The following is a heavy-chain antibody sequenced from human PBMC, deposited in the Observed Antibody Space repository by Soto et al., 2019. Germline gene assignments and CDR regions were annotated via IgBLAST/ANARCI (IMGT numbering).Heavy chain of an antibody. CDR2: IYYSGAT. J-gene: IGHJ3*02. CDR1: GASLSSDASY. Sequence: PSETLSLTCSVSGASLSSDASYWSWIRRHPAKGLEWIGYIYYSGATYYNPSLESRVTISLDTLKNHFSLRLSSVSAADTAVYYCARGGTRGDVFDIWGQGTMVTVSS. V-gene: IGHV4-31*03. CDR3: ARGGTRGDVFDI. D-gene: IGHD1-1*01.